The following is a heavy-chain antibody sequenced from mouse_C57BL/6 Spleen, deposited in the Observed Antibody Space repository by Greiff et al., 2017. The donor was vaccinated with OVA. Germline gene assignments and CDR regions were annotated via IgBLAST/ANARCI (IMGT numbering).Heavy chain of an antibody. V-gene: IGHV1-59*01. J-gene: IGHJ2*01. CDR2: IDPSDSYT. CDR1: GYTFTSYW. Sequence: QVQLQQPGAELVRPGTSVKLSCKASGYTFTSYWMHWVKQRPGQGLEWIGVIDPSDSYTNYNQKFKGKATLTVDTSSSTAYMQLSSLTSEDSAVYYCARGLRNFDDWGKGTTLTVSS. CDR3: ARGLRNFDD. D-gene: IGHD3-1*01.